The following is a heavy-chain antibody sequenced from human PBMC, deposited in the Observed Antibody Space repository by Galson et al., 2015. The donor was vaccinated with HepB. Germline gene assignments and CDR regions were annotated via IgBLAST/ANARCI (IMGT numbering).Heavy chain of an antibody. CDR2: ISGSDSRT. CDR3: AKESTSLGVYFDH. J-gene: IGHJ4*02. V-gene: IGHV3-23*01. D-gene: IGHD2-8*01. CDR1: GFTFSTYA. Sequence: SLRLSCAASGFTFSTYAMSWVRQAPGKGLEWVSEISGSDSRTYYADSVKGRFTISRDSSKGTVYLQMNSLRAEDTAVYYCAKESTSLGVYFDHWGQGTLVTVSS.